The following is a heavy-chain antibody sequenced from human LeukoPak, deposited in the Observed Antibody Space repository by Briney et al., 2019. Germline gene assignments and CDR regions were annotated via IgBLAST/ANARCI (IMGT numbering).Heavy chain of an antibody. Sequence: PSETLSLTCTVSCGSISSYYWSWIRQPPGKGLEWIGYIYYTRSTHYNPSLKSRVTISVDTSKNQFSLKLSSVTAADSGVFCLARVRYSDVLTGYYGDGYFDYWGQGTLVTVSS. D-gene: IGHD3-9*01. CDR2: IYYTRST. V-gene: IGHV4-59*01. CDR3: ARVRYSDVLTGYYGDGYFDY. CDR1: CGSISSYY. J-gene: IGHJ4*02.